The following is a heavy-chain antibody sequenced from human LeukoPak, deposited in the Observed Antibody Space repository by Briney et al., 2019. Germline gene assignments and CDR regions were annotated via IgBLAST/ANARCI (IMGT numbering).Heavy chain of an antibody. V-gene: IGHV4-59*08. CDR2: IYYSGST. J-gene: IGHJ4*02. Sequence: SETLSLTCTVSGGSISSYYWSWIRQPPGKGLEWIGYIYYSGSTNYNPSLKSRVTISVDTSKNQFSLKLSSVTAADTAVYYCARGGGALDCSSTSCYSPYFDYWGQGTLVTVSS. CDR1: GGSISSYY. D-gene: IGHD2-2*01. CDR3: ARGGGALDCSSTSCYSPYFDY.